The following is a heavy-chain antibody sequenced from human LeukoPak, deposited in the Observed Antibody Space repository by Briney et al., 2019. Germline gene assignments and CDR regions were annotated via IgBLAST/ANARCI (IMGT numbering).Heavy chain of an antibody. Sequence: EASVKVSCKASGDTFTSYDINWVRQATGQGLEWMGWMNPNSGNTGYAQKFQGRVTITRNTSISTAYMELSSLRSEDTAVYYCARGRVGPIAAAKINWFDPWGQGTLVTVSS. CDR3: ARGRVGPIAAAKINWFDP. D-gene: IGHD6-13*01. CDR2: MNPNSGNT. J-gene: IGHJ5*02. V-gene: IGHV1-8*03. CDR1: GDTFTSYD.